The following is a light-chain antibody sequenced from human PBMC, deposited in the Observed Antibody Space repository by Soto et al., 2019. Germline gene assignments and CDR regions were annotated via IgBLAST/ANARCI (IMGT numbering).Light chain of an antibody. CDR1: QSVSRSY. J-gene: IGKJ3*01. V-gene: IGKV3D-20*02. CDR2: GAA. CDR3: PQRSHRPPFHT. Sequence: EVVLTQSPGTVSLSPGEIATRSFRARQSVSRSYVAWYQHKRGEAPRLLMDGAASTATGVPDRCSGLGAGKAFNLTIRTLEPDDFPAYYCPQRSHRPPFHTFGPGT.